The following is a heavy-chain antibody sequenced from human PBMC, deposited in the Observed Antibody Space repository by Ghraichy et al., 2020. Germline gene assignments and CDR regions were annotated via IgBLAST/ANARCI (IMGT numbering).Heavy chain of an antibody. CDR2: IYSGGIT. V-gene: IGHV3-53*01. Sequence: LSLTCAASGFTVSSNYMTWVRQAPGKGLEWVSVIYSGGITYYADSVKGRFTISRDNSKNTLYLQMNSLRAEDTAVYYCAREGSGSGWYEDYYYYGMDVWGQGTTVTVSS. CDR3: AREGSGSGWYEDYYYYGMDV. D-gene: IGHD6-19*01. CDR1: GFTVSSNY. J-gene: IGHJ6*02.